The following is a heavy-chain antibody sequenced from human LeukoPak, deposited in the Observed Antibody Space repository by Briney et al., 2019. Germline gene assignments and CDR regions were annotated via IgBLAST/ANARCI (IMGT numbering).Heavy chain of an antibody. V-gene: IGHV1-18*01. CDR2: ISAYNGNT. CDR1: GYTFTSYG. Sequence: ASVKVSCKASGYTFTSYGISWVRQAPGQGLEWMGWISAYNGNTNYAQKLQGRVTMTTDTSTSTAYVELRSLRSDDTAVYYCARVHYYYYYMDVWGKGTTVTVSS. J-gene: IGHJ6*03. CDR3: ARVHYYYYYMDV.